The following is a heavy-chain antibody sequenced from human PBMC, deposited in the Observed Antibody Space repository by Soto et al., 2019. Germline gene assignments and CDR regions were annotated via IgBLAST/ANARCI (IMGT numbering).Heavy chain of an antibody. J-gene: IGHJ4*02. CDR2: INAGNGNT. CDR1: GYTFTSYA. Sequence: ASVKVSCKASGYTFTSYAMHWVRQAPGQRLEWMGWINAGNGNTKYSQKFQGRVTITKDTSASTAYMELSSLRSEDTAVYYCARPHFSSSYYFDYWGQGTLVTVSS. CDR3: ARPHFSSSYYFDY. V-gene: IGHV1-3*01. D-gene: IGHD6-13*01.